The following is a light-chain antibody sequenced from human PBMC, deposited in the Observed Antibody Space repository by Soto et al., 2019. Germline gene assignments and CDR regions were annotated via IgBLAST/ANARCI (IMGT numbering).Light chain of an antibody. J-gene: IGKJ1*01. CDR1: DTINIY. CDR3: HHYAST. Sequence: VVLTQSPATLSLSPGERATLSCRASDTINIYLAWYQQKPGQAPRLLIYDASNRATGIPARFSGSGSGTDFTLTISSLEPEDFAVYFCHHYASTFGQGTKVEIK. V-gene: IGKV3-11*01. CDR2: DAS.